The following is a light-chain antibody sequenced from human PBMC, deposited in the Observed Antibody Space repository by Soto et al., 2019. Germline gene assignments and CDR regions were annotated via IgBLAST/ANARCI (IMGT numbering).Light chain of an antibody. CDR2: DIS. CDR3: QRLNDYPLT. CDR1: QGIRNY. Sequence: DIQLTQSPPFLSASVGDRVTITCRASQGIRNYLAWYQQKPGKAPKLLIYDISTLQSGVPSRFSGSGSGREFTLTSSSLQPEDFATYYCQRLNDYPLTFGGGTKVEIK. J-gene: IGKJ4*01. V-gene: IGKV1-9*01.